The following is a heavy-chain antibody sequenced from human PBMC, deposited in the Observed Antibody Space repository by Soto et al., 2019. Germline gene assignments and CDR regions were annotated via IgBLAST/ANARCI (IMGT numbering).Heavy chain of an antibody. CDR2: IIPILGIA. CDR1: GGTFSSYT. Sequence: SVKVSCKASGGTFSSYTISWVRQAPGQGLEWMGRIIPILGIANYAQKFQGRVTITADKSTSTAYMELSSLRSEDTAVYYCARSYSSGQPFDYWGQGTLVTVSS. J-gene: IGHJ4*02. D-gene: IGHD6-19*01. V-gene: IGHV1-69*02. CDR3: ARSYSSGQPFDY.